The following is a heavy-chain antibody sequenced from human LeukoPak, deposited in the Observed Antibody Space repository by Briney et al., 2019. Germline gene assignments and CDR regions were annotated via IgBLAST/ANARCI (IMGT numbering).Heavy chain of an antibody. CDR1: GFTFADYA. CDR3: AKSPGGAAAPPFQH. CDR2: ISWNSGSI. V-gene: IGHV3-9*01. J-gene: IGHJ1*01. Sequence: PGGSLRLYCAASGFTFADYAMHWVRQAPGKGLEWISGISWNSGSIGYADSVKGRFTISRDNAKNSLYLQMNSLRAEDTALYYCAKSPGGAAAPPFQHWGQGTLVTVSS. D-gene: IGHD6-13*01.